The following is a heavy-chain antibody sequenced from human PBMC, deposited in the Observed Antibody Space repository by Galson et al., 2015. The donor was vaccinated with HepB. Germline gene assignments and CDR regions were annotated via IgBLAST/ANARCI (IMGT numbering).Heavy chain of an antibody. V-gene: IGHV3-21*01. D-gene: IGHD6-13*01. J-gene: IGHJ4*02. CDR2: ISSSSSYI. Sequence: SLRLSCAASGFTFSSYSMNWVRQAPGKGLEWVSSISSSSSYIYYADSVKGRFTISRDSAKNSLYLQMNSLRAEDTAVYYCARVAAGSFSGGGYWGQGTLVTVSS. CDR1: GFTFSSYS. CDR3: ARVAAGSFSGGGY.